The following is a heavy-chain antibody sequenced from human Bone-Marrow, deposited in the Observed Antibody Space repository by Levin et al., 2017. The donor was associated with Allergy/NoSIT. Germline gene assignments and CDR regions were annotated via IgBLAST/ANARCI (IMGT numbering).Heavy chain of an antibody. CDR2: ISGYSGHT. Sequence: ASVKVSCKASGYIFPSYGISWVRQAPGQGLDWMGWISGYSGHTNYAQKFQDRVNMTTDTSTSTAYMELRSLRSDDTAVYYWARDVFERMFFGVVTPFDYWGQGSLVTVSS. V-gene: IGHV1-18*01. CDR3: ARDVFERMFFGVVTPFDY. CDR1: GYIFPSYG. J-gene: IGHJ4*02. D-gene: IGHD3-3*01.